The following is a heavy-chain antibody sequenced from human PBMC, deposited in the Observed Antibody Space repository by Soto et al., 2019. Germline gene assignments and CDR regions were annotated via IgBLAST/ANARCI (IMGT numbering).Heavy chain of an antibody. CDR2: ISGSGGST. D-gene: IGHD2-2*01. Sequence: EVQLLESGGGLVQPGGSLRLSCAASGFTFSSYAMSWVRQAPGKGLEWVSAISGSGGSTYYADSVKGRFTISRDNSKNSLYLQMNSLRAEDTAVYYCAKVDSIVVVPAAILGYWGQGTLVTVSS. CDR3: AKVDSIVVVPAAILGY. V-gene: IGHV3-23*01. CDR1: GFTFSSYA. J-gene: IGHJ4*02.